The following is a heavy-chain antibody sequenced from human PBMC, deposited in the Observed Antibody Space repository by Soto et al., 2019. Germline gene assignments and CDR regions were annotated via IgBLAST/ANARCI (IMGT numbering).Heavy chain of an antibody. D-gene: IGHD3-3*01. CDR1: GYPVTAYY. CDR3: AGGGGVGVAGSAAFDM. V-gene: IGHV1-2*02. CDR2: INPATGAA. Sequence: QLHLVQSGAVVKKPGASVTVSCSASGYPVTAYYMHWVRQAPGRGLEWMGGINPATGAAKYTQTFRGRVTMTRDTSTGTVFMELGGLTSEDTAVFYWAGGGGVGVAGSAAFDMWGQGTLVTVSS. J-gene: IGHJ3*02.